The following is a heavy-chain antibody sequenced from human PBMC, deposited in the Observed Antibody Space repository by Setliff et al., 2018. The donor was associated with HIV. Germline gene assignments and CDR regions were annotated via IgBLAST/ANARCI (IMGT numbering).Heavy chain of an antibody. CDR2: MSYDGSNK. J-gene: IGHJ6*02. Sequence: PVGSLRLSCAASGFTFSSYAMHWVRQAPGKGLEWVAVMSYDGSNKYYADSVKGRFTISRDNSKNTLYLQMNSLRAEETDVYYCARGLAGSYYYYYYGMDVLGQGTTVTVSS. D-gene: IGHD6-19*01. V-gene: IGHV3-30*04. CDR1: GFTFSSYA. CDR3: ARGLAGSYYYYYYGMDV.